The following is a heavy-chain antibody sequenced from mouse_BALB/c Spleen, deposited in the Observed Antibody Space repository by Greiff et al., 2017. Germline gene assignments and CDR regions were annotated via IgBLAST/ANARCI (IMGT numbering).Heavy chain of an antibody. CDR3: TREERLDY. CDR2: ISSGGSYT. Sequence: EVHLVESGGGLVKPGGSLKLSCAASGFTFSSYTMSWVRQTPEKRLEWVATISSGGSYTYYPDSVKGRFTISRDNAKNTLYLQMSSLKSEDTAMYYCTREERLDYWGQGTTLTVSS. J-gene: IGHJ2*01. V-gene: IGHV5-6-4*01. CDR1: GFTFSSYT.